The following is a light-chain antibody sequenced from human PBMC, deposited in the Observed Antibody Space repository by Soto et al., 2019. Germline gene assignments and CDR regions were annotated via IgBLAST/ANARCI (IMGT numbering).Light chain of an antibody. V-gene: IGLV1-44*01. CDR3: SVWDDSLNGVV. J-gene: IGLJ3*02. Sequence: QSVLTQPPSASGTPGQRVTISCSGSSSNTGINTVNWYQQFPGTAPKVLIYLNDQRPSGVPDRFSGSKSGTSASLAISGLQSEDEADYYCSVWDDSLNGVVFGGGTKVTVL. CDR2: LND. CDR1: SSNTGINT.